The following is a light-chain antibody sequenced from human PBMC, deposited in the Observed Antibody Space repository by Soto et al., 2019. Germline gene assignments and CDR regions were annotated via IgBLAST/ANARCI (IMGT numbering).Light chain of an antibody. Sequence: QSALTQPASVSGSPGQSITISCTGTSSDVGGYNYVSWYQQHPAKAPKLMIYDVSNRPSGVSNLFAGSKSGNTASLTISGLQAEDEADYYCSSYTSRSTLVFGGGTQLTVL. CDR3: SSYTSRSTLV. J-gene: IGLJ3*02. CDR2: DVS. V-gene: IGLV2-14*01. CDR1: SSDVGGYNY.